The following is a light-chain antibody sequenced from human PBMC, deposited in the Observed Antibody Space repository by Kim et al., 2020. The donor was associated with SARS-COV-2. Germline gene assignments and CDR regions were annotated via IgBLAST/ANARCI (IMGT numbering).Light chain of an antibody. J-gene: IGKJ5*01. V-gene: IGKV1-17*01. CDR3: LQHSTYPLT. CDR1: QDIRND. CDR2: GAS. Sequence: ASVGDRVTITCRASQDIRNDLGWYQQNPGRAPKRLIYGASSLQSGVPSRFSGSGSGTELTLTISSVQPEDFATYFCLQHSTYPLTFGQGTRLEIK.